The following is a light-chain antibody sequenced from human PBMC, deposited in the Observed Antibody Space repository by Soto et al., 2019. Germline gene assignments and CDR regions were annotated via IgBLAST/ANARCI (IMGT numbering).Light chain of an antibody. CDR3: QQRSNLPWT. CDR2: DAS. Sequence: EIVLTQSPATLSLSPGETATLSCRASQGISNYLVWYQQKPGQAPRLLIYDASNRATGIPARVSGSGSGTDFTLTISSLEPEDCAIYYCQQRSNLPWTFGQGTKVEIK. CDR1: QGISNY. V-gene: IGKV3-11*01. J-gene: IGKJ1*01.